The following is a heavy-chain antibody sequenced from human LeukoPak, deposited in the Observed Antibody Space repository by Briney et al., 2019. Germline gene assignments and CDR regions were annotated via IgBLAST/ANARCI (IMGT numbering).Heavy chain of an antibody. CDR1: GGSISSYY. Sequence: SETLSLTCTVSGGSISSYYWSWVRQPPGKGLEWIGYIYYSGSTNYNPSLKSRVTISVDTSKNQFSLKLSSVTAADTAVYYCARGDYASYYYYMDVWGKGTTVTVSS. J-gene: IGHJ6*03. CDR2: IYYSGST. D-gene: IGHD4-17*01. CDR3: ARGDYASYYYYMDV. V-gene: IGHV4-59*01.